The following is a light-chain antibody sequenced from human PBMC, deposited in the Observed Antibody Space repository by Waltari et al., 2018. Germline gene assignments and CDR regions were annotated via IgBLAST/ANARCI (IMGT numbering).Light chain of an antibody. Sequence: EIVLTQSPGTLSLSPGERATLSCRASQSVSSSYLAWYQQKPGQAPRLPIYGASSRATGIPDRISGSGSGTDFTLTLSSLEPEDFAVYYCQQHGTSPFTFGQGTKVEIK. CDR3: QQHGTSPFT. V-gene: IGKV3-20*01. CDR1: QSVSSSY. J-gene: IGKJ2*01. CDR2: GAS.